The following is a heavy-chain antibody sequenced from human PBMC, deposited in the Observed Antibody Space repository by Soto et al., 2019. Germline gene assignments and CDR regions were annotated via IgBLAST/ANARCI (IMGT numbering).Heavy chain of an antibody. V-gene: IGHV3-64*01. CDR3: ARELNWGNAFDI. CDR2: ISSNGGST. CDR1: GFTFSSYA. D-gene: IGHD7-27*01. Sequence: LSLTCAASGFTFSSYAMHWVRQAPGKGLEYVSAISSNGGSTYYANSVKGRFTISRDNSKNTLYLQMGSLRAEDMAVYYCARELNWGNAFDIWGQGTMVTVSS. J-gene: IGHJ3*02.